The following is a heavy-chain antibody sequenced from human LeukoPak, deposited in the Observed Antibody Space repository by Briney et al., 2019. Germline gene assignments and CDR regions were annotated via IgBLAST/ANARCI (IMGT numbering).Heavy chain of an antibody. Sequence: GRSLRLSCAASGFTFSSYAMHWVRQAPGKGLEWVAVISYDGSNKYYADSVKGRFTISRDNSKNTLYLQMNSLRAEDTAVYYCARDDYWGQGTLVTVSS. CDR2: ISYDGSNK. V-gene: IGHV3-30-3*01. CDR3: ARDDY. CDR1: GFTFSSYA. J-gene: IGHJ4*02.